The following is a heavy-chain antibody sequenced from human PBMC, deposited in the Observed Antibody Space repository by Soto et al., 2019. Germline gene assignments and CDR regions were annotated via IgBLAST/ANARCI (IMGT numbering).Heavy chain of an antibody. D-gene: IGHD3-10*01. Sequence: SVTLSVTCTVAGGSISSGDYYWSWKHQPPGKGLEWIGYIYYSGSTYYNPSLKSRVTISVDTSKNQFSLKLSSVTAADTAVYYCARVLPSLMVRGHQNWFDPWGQGTLVTVSS. CDR1: GGSISSGDYY. CDR2: IYYSGST. V-gene: IGHV4-30-4*01. CDR3: ARVLPSLMVRGHQNWFDP. J-gene: IGHJ5*02.